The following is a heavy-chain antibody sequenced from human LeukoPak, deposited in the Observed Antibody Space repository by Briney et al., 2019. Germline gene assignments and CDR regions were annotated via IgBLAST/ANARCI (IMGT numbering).Heavy chain of an antibody. CDR3: ARHRVSGSSYSALEY. V-gene: IGHV4-59*08. Sequence: SGTLSLTCTVSGGSISSHYWSWIRQPPGKGLEWIGYIYYSGSSNYNPSLKSRVIISVDTSKNHFSLNLSSVTAADTAVYYCARHRVSGSSYSALEYWGQGTLVTVSS. J-gene: IGHJ4*02. CDR2: IYYSGSS. D-gene: IGHD1-26*01. CDR1: GGSISSHY.